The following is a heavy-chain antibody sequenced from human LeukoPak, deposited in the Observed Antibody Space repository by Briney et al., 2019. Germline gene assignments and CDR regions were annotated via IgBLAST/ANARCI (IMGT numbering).Heavy chain of an antibody. CDR2: IYHSGST. CDR3: ARGVFIAAAGYFDY. D-gene: IGHD6-13*01. Sequence: PSETLSLTCAVSGGSISSGGYPWSWTRHPQGKALEWIGYIYHSGSTYYNPSLKSRVTISVDRSKNQFSLKLSSVTAADTAVYYCARGVFIAAAGYFDYWGQGTLVTVSS. J-gene: IGHJ4*02. V-gene: IGHV4-30-2*01. CDR1: GGSISSGGYP.